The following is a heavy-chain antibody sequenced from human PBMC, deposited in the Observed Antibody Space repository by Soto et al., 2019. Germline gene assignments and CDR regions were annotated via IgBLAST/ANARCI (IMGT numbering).Heavy chain of an antibody. CDR2: IIPIFGTA. V-gene: IGHV1-69*12. Sequence: QVQLVQSGAEVKKPGSSVKVSCKASGGTFSSYAISWVRQAPGQGLEWMGGIIPIFGTANYAQKFQGRVTITADESTSTADMELSRLRSEDTAVYYCAREVVVAATGWFDPWGQGTLVTVSS. CDR1: GGTFSSYA. D-gene: IGHD2-15*01. J-gene: IGHJ5*02. CDR3: AREVVVAATGWFDP.